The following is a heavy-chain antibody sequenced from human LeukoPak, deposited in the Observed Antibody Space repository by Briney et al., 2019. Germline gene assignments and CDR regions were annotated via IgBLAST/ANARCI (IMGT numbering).Heavy chain of an antibody. CDR2: IYSGGST. J-gene: IGHJ4*02. CDR1: GFTVSSNY. CDR3: AREGPKVDFDY. Sequence: GGSLRLSCAASGFTVSSNYMSWVRQAPGKGLEWVSVIYSGGSTYYADSVKGRFTISRGNAKNTLYLQMNSLRAEDTAVYYCAREGPKVDFDYWGQGTLVTVSS. D-gene: IGHD2-15*01. V-gene: IGHV3-53*01.